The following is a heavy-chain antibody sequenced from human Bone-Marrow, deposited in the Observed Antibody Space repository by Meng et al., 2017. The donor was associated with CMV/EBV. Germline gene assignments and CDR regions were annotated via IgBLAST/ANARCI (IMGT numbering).Heavy chain of an antibody. J-gene: IGHJ6*02. Sequence: SETLSLTCAVYGGSFSGYYWSWIRQPPGKGLEWIGEINHSGSTNYNPSLKSRVTISVDTSKNQFSLKLSSVTATDTAVYYCARLYGMDVWGQGPTVTVYS. CDR1: GGSFSGYY. V-gene: IGHV4-34*01. CDR2: INHSGST. CDR3: ARLYGMDV.